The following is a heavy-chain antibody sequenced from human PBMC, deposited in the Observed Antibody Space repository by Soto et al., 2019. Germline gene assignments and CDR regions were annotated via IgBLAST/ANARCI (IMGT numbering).Heavy chain of an antibody. D-gene: IGHD3-3*02. CDR2: ISYTGST. CDR3: ATGGGWLHNSYIRGLYFDY. J-gene: IGHJ4*02. CDR1: GGSLSGSY. V-gene: IGHV4-59*01. Sequence: SETLSLTCTVSGGSLSGSYCSWIRKSPGKSLEWIASISYTGSTTHNPSLKSRVTLSVDTSKNQFSLSLTSVTPADTAAYYCATGGGWLHNSYIRGLYFDYWGQGVRVTVSS.